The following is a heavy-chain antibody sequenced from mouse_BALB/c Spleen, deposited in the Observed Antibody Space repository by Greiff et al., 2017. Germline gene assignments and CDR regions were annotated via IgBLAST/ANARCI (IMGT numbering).Heavy chain of an antibody. CDR3: ARYNRYGDY. V-gene: IGHV3-2*02. J-gene: IGHJ2*01. D-gene: IGHD2-14*01. Sequence: EVKLVESGPGLVKPSQSLSLTCTVTGYSITSDYAWNWIRQFPGNKLEWMGYISYSGSTSYNPSLKSRISITRDTSKNQFFLQLNSVTTEDTATYYCARYNRYGDYWGQGTTLTVSS. CDR2: ISYSGST. CDR1: GYSITSDYA.